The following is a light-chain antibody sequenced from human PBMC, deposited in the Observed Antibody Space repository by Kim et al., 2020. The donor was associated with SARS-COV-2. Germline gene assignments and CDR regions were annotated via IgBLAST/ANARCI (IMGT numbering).Light chain of an antibody. CDR2: AAS. Sequence: SASVGDRVTITCRASQSITTYVNWYQQKSGKAPKLLVYAASTLQSEVPSRFSGSEFGTHFTLTISSLQPEDFATYYCQQTYSMPYTFGQGTKLEI. V-gene: IGKV1-39*01. CDR3: QQTYSMPYT. CDR1: QSITTY. J-gene: IGKJ2*01.